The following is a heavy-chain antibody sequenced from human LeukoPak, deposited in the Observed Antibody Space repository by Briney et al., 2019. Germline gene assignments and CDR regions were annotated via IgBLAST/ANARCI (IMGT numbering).Heavy chain of an antibody. CDR3: ARDRDSSSWYWFDP. J-gene: IGHJ5*02. CDR1: GYTFTGYY. CDR2: INPNSGGT. Sequence: ASVKVSCKASGYTFTGYYMHWVRQAPGQGLEWMGWINPNSGGTNYAQKLQGRVTMTTDTSTSTAYMELRSLRSDDTAVYYSARDRDSSSWYWFDPWGQGTLVTVSS. D-gene: IGHD6-13*01. V-gene: IGHV1-2*02.